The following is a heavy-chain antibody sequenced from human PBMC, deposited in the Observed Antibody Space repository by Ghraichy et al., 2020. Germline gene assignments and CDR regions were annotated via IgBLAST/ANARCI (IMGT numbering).Heavy chain of an antibody. V-gene: IGHV3-30-3*01. CDR2: ISYDGSNK. J-gene: IGHJ4*02. CDR3: ARETSRTFDY. CDR1: GFIFSSYA. Sequence: GGSLRLSCAASGFIFSSYAMHWVRQAPGKGLEWVAVISYDGSNKYYADSVKGRFTISRDNSKNTLSLQMISLRADDTAVYYCARETSRTFDYWGQGTLVTVSS.